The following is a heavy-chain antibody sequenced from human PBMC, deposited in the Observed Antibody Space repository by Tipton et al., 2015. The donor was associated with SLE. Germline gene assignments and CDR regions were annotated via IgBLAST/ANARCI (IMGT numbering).Heavy chain of an antibody. J-gene: IGHJ4*02. CDR2: ISSSGNAI. CDR3: AGYYDFLTPNY. V-gene: IGHV3-11*04. D-gene: IGHD3-9*01. Sequence: SLRLSCAASGLNVEDNYMNWVRQPPGKGPEWVSHISSSGNAIQYADSVKGRFTISRDNAESSLYLQMNSLRAEDTAVYYCAGYYDFLTPNYWGQGTLVTVSS. CDR1: GLNVEDNY.